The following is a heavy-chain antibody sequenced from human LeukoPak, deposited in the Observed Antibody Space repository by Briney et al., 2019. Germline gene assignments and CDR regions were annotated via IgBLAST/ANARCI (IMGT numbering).Heavy chain of an antibody. CDR1: GYSISSSSYY. Sequence: PSETLSLTCTVSGYSISSSSYYWGWIRQPPGKGLEWIGSIYYSGSTYYNPSLKSRVTISVDTSKNQFSLKLSSVTAADTAVYYCARDPLDIVATEGGRFDYWGQGTLVTVSS. J-gene: IGHJ4*02. CDR2: IYYSGST. CDR3: ARDPLDIVATEGGRFDY. D-gene: IGHD5-12*01. V-gene: IGHV4-39*07.